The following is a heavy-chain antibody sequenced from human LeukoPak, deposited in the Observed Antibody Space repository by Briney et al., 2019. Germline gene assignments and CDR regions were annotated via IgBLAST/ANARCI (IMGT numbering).Heavy chain of an antibody. CDR3: ARGRYYDILTGYYNNWFDP. D-gene: IGHD3-9*01. V-gene: IGHV1-8*01. Sequence: ASVKVSCKASGYTFTSYDINWVRQATGQGLEWMGWMNPNSGNTGYAQKFQGRVTMTRNTSISTAYMELSSLRSEDTAVYYCARGRYYDILTGYYNNWFDPWGQGTLVTVSS. CDR2: MNPNSGNT. J-gene: IGHJ5*02. CDR1: GYTFTSYD.